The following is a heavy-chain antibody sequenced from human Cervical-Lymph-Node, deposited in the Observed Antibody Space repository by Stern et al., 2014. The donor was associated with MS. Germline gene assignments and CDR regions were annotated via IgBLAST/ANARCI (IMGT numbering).Heavy chain of an antibody. V-gene: IGHV3-30*04. J-gene: IGHJ6*02. D-gene: IGHD4-17*01. CDR3: ARDRLDGDYVYYYGLDV. CDR2: ISYDGSNK. Sequence: QVQLMKSGGGVVRPGRSLRLSCATSGFTFSRYAVLWVRQAPGKGLEWVAAISYDGSNKVYGDSVKGRFTISRDNTKNTLFLQMNNLRPEDSGVYHCARDRLDGDYVYYYGLDVWGQGTTVTVSS. CDR1: GFTFSRYA.